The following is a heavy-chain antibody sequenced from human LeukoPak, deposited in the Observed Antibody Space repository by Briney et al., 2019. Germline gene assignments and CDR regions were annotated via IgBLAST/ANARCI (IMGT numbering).Heavy chain of an antibody. D-gene: IGHD3-3*01. V-gene: IGHV3-21*01. CDR2: ISSTSNYI. J-gene: IGHJ5*02. CDR3: ARTVFGAYNWFDP. CDR1: GFTFSSYD. Sequence: GGSLRLSCVASGFTFSSYDMNWVRQAPGKGLEWVSSISSTSNYINYADSVKGRFTISRDNAKSSLYLQMNSLRVDDTAVYYCARTVFGAYNWFDPWGQGALVTVSS.